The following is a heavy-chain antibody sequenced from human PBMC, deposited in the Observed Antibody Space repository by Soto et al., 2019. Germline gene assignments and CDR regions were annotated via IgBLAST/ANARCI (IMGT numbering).Heavy chain of an antibody. CDR1: GGSISSYY. CDR3: ARARDMDTAMV. D-gene: IGHD5-18*01. Sequence: QVQLQESGPGLVKPSETLSLTCTVSGGSISSYYWSWIRQPPGKGLEWIGYIYYSGSTNYNPSLKSRVTISVDTSKNQFSLKLSSVTAADTAVYYCARARDMDTAMVWGQGNLVTVSS. CDR2: IYYSGST. J-gene: IGHJ4*02. V-gene: IGHV4-59*01.